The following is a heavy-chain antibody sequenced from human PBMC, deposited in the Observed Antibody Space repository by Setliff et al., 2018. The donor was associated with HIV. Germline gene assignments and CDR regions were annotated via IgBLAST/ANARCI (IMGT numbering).Heavy chain of an antibody. D-gene: IGHD2-21*02. CDR3: ARAMRGVVVTNMYYYYGMDV. Sequence: SETLSLTCTVSGGSFIGSSFQSTWIRQTPGKGLEWIADIAYSGTTMYTNYNPSLESRVIISEDTSRDQFFLKLTSVTAADTAVYYCARAMRGVVVTNMYYYYGMDVWGQGTTVTVSS. J-gene: IGHJ6*02. CDR2: IAYSGTT. V-gene: IGHV4-39*07. CDR1: GGSFIGSSFQ.